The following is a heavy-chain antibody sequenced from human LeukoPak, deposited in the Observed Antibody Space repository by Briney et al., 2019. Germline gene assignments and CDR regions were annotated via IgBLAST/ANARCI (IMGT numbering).Heavy chain of an antibody. CDR3: ARESLLRGIITGAFDI. CDR1: GGTFSSYA. Sequence: ASVKVSCKASGGTFSSYAISWVRQAPGQGLEWMGRIIPIFGTANYAQKFQGRVTITTDESTSTAYMELSSLRSEDTAVYYCARESLLRGIITGAFDIWGQGTKVTVSS. D-gene: IGHD3-10*01. CDR2: IIPIFGTA. J-gene: IGHJ3*02. V-gene: IGHV1-69*05.